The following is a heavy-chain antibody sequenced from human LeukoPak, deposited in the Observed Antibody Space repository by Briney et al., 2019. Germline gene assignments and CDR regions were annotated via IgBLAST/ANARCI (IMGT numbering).Heavy chain of an antibody. V-gene: IGHV4-34*01. CDR2: INHSGST. CDR3: ARGGYYDYVWGSYRWYYFDY. CDR1: GGSFSGYY. D-gene: IGHD3-16*02. Sequence: SETLSLTCAVYGGSFSGYYWSWIRQPPGKGLEWIGEINHSGSTNYNPSLKSRVTMSVDTSKNQFSLKLSSVTAADTAVYYCARGGYYDYVWGSYRWYYFDYWGQGTLVTVSS. J-gene: IGHJ4*02.